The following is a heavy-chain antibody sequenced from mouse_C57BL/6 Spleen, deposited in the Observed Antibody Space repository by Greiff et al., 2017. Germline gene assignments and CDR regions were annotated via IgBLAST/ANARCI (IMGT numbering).Heavy chain of an antibody. D-gene: IGHD2-5*01. V-gene: IGHV1-59*01. CDR3: ARSYYSNHYFDY. CDR1: GYTFTSYW. CDR2: IDPSDSYT. J-gene: IGHJ2*01. Sequence: QVQLQQPGAELVRPGTSVKLSCKASGYTFTSYWMHWVKQRPGQGLEWIGVIDPSDSYTNYNQKFKGKATLTVDTSSSTAYMQLSSLTSEDSAVYYCARSYYSNHYFDYWGQGTTLTVSS.